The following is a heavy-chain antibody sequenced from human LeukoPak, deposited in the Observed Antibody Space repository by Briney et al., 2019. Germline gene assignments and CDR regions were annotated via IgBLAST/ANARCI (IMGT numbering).Heavy chain of an antibody. V-gene: IGHV4-39*01. Sequence: PSETLSLTCTVSGGSISRTSYYWDWIRQPPGKGLEWIGNIYDSGRPPYNPSLKSRVTISVDTSKNQFSLRLSSVTAADTAVYYCARHTRPGHSGYGNAFDIWGKGTMVTVSS. CDR2: IYDSGRP. D-gene: IGHD5-12*01. CDR1: GGSISRTSYY. J-gene: IGHJ3*02. CDR3: ARHTRPGHSGYGNAFDI.